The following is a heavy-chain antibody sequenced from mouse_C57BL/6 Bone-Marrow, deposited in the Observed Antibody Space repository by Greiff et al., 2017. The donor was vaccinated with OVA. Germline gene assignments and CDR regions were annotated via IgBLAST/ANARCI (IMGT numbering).Heavy chain of an antibody. CDR1: GFTFSSYG. CDR3: ARPLNWDWFAY. D-gene: IGHD4-1*01. CDR2: ISSGGSYT. V-gene: IGHV5-6*02. J-gene: IGHJ3*01. Sequence: EVKLVESGGDLVKPGGSLKLSCAASGFTFSSYGMYWVRQTPDKRLEWVATISSGGSYTYYPDSVKGRVTISRDNAKNTLYLQMSSLKSEDTAMYYCARPLNWDWFAYWGQGTLVTVSA.